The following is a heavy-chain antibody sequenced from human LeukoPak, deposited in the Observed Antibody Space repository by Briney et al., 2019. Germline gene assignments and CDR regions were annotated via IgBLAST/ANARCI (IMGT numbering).Heavy chain of an antibody. D-gene: IGHD3-10*01. CDR1: GGSISSYY. J-gene: IGHJ4*02. Sequence: PSETLSLXCTVSGGSISSYYWSWIRQPAGKALEWIGRIYTSGSTNYNPSLKSRVTMSVDTSKNQFSLKLSSVTAADTAVYYCARDYDGSGSYYKYYFDYWGQGTLVTVSS. V-gene: IGHV4-4*07. CDR3: ARDYDGSGSYYKYYFDY. CDR2: IYTSGST.